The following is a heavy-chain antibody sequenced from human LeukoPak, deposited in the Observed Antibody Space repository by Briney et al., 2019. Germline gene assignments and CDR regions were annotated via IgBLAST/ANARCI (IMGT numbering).Heavy chain of an antibody. CDR3: ARAMVRGVRYYYYMDV. D-gene: IGHD3-10*01. V-gene: IGHV4-59*01. CDR1: GGSISSYY. Sequence: SETLSLTCTLSGGSISSYYWSWIRQPPGKGLEWIGYIYYSGSTNYNPSLKSRVTISVDTSKNQFSLKLSSVTAADTAVYYCARAMVRGVRYYYYMDVWGKGTTVTVSS. J-gene: IGHJ6*03. CDR2: IYYSGST.